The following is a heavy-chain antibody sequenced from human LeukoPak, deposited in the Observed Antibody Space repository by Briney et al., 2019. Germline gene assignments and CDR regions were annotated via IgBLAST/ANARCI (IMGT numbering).Heavy chain of an antibody. Sequence: GGSLRLSCAASGFTFSSYAMSWVRQAPGKGLAWVSAISGSGGSTYYADSVKGRFTISRDNSKNTLYLQMNSLRAEDTAVYYCAKAPATYYYDSSGYFDYWGQGTLVTVSS. V-gene: IGHV3-23*01. CDR1: GFTFSSYA. CDR2: ISGSGGST. CDR3: AKAPATYYYDSSGYFDY. J-gene: IGHJ4*02. D-gene: IGHD3-22*01.